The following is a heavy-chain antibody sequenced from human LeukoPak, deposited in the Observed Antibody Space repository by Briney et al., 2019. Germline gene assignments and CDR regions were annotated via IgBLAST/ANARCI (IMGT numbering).Heavy chain of an antibody. CDR3: ARHLTMITVPRDAFDI. Sequence: KPGESLKISCKASGYSFTSYWIGWVRQMPGKGLEWMGVIYPGDSDTRYSPSFQGQVTISADKSLSTAYLQWSGLKASDTAMYYCARHLTMITVPRDAFDIWGQGTVVTVSS. CDR1: GYSFTSYW. D-gene: IGHD3-16*01. J-gene: IGHJ3*02. CDR2: IYPGDSDT. V-gene: IGHV5-51*01.